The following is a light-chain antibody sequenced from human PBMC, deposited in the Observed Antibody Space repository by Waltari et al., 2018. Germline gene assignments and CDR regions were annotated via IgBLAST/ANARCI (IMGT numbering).Light chain of an antibody. CDR1: QSVTSSN. Sequence: EIVLTQSPGTLSLSPGERVTLSCRASQSVTSSNLAWYQQKPGQAPRPLIYGASSRATGIPDRFAGSGSGTDVSLTISRLEPEDFAVYYCQQYGNSPDTFGQGTKLEIK. J-gene: IGKJ2*01. CDR3: QQYGNSPDT. V-gene: IGKV3-20*01. CDR2: GAS.